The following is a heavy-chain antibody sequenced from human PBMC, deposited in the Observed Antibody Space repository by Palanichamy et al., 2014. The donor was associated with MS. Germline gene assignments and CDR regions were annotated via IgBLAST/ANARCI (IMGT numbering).Heavy chain of an antibody. J-gene: IGHJ6*02. CDR1: GFTFSDYG. D-gene: IGHD1-14*01. CDR3: AKESDIVKPTSIPYGMDV. Sequence: QVQLVESGGGVVQPGGSLRLSCTASGFTFSDYGMHWVRQAPGKGLEWVAVISYDGSNKFYADSVEGRFTISRDNSKNTLYLQMNSLRPEDTALYSCAKESDIVKPTSIPYGMDVWGQGTTVAVSS. V-gene: IGHV3-30*18. CDR2: ISYDGSNK.